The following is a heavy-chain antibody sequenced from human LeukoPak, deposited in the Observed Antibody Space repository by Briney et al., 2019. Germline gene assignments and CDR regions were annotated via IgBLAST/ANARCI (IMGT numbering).Heavy chain of an antibody. CDR3: ARRYCSGGSCYSERGAFDI. J-gene: IGHJ3*02. D-gene: IGHD2-15*01. Sequence: PSETLSLTCAVSGGSISSSNWWSWVRQPPGKGLEWIGEIYHSGSTNYNPSLKSRVTISVDKSKNQFSLKLSSVTAADTAVYYCARRYCSGGSCYSERGAFDIWGQGTMVTVSS. V-gene: IGHV4-4*02. CDR1: GGSISSSNW. CDR2: IYHSGST.